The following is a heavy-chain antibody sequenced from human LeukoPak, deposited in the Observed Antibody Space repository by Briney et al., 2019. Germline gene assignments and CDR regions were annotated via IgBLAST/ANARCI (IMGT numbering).Heavy chain of an antibody. CDR3: ATRHCSSTSCFGAFDI. D-gene: IGHD2-2*01. J-gene: IGHJ3*02. CDR2: IIPVFGNA. CDR1: GGTFSNYA. Sequence: ASVKVPCKASGGTFSNYAISWVRQAPGQGLEWMGGIIPVFGNANYAQKFQGRVTIVADESTTTAYMELSSLRSEDTAVYYCATRHCSSTSCFGAFDIWGQGTMVTVSS. V-gene: IGHV1-69*13.